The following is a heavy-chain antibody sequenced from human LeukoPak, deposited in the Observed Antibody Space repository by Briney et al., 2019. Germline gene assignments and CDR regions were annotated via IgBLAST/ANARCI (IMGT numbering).Heavy chain of an antibody. CDR3: ARVHSSSSDWFDP. Sequence: PSETLSLTCAVYGGSFSGYYWSWIRQPPGKGLEWVSVIYSDGRTYYADSVKGRFTISRDNSKNTVYLQMNSLTIEDTAVYYCARVHSSSSDWFDPWGQGTLVTVSS. V-gene: IGHV3-66*02. CDR2: IYSDGRT. CDR1: GGSFSGYY. D-gene: IGHD6-6*01. J-gene: IGHJ5*02.